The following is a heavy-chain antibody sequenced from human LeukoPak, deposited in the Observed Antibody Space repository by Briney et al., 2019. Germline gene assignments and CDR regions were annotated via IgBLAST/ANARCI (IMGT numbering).Heavy chain of an antibody. Sequence: GGSLRLSCAASGFRFDDYGMSWVRHVPGKGLEWVSGTNWDGASTGYADSVKGRFTISRDNVKNFLYLHMNSLRVEDTALYFCGRVYCSTTSCYDYHDYYMDVWGKGTTVTVSS. CDR3: GRVYCSTTSCYDYHDYYMDV. D-gene: IGHD2-2*01. CDR1: GFRFDDYG. V-gene: IGHV3-20*04. CDR2: TNWDGAST. J-gene: IGHJ6*03.